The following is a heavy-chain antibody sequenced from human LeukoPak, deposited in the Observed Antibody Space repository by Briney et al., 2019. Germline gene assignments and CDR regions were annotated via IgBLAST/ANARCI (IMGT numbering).Heavy chain of an antibody. Sequence: SQTLSLTCTVSGGSISSGDYYWSWIRQPPGKGLEWIGYIYYSGSTYYNPSLKSRVTISVDASKNQFSLKLSSVTAADTAVYYCARGPPTYAFDIWGQGTMVTASS. J-gene: IGHJ3*02. CDR1: GGSISSGDYY. V-gene: IGHV4-30-4*08. CDR2: IYYSGST. CDR3: ARGPPTYAFDI.